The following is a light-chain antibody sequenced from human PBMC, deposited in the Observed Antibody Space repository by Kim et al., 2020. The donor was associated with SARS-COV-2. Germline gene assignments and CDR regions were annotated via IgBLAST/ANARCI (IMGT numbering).Light chain of an antibody. Sequence: SYELTQPPSVSVSPGQTARITCSGDALPKKYAYWYQQKPGQAPVLVIYKDSERPSGIPERFSGSSSGTTVTLTISGVQAEDEADYYCQSADSSDTYQDWVFGGGTQLTVL. CDR1: ALPKKY. J-gene: IGLJ3*02. CDR3: QSADSSDTYQDWV. CDR2: KDS. V-gene: IGLV3-25*03.